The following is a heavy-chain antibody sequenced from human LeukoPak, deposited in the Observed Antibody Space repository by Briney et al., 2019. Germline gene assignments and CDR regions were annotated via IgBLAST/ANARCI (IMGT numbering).Heavy chain of an antibody. J-gene: IGHJ6*02. CDR3: ARASSSSSWHADLYYYGMDV. Sequence: GASVKVSCKASGYTFTSYDINWVRQATGQGLEWMGWMNSNSGNTGYAQKFQGRVTMTRNTSISTAYMELSSLRSEDTAVYYCARASSSSSWHADLYYYGMDVWGQGTTVTVSS. CDR2: MNSNSGNT. D-gene: IGHD6-13*01. CDR1: GYTFTSYD. V-gene: IGHV1-8*01.